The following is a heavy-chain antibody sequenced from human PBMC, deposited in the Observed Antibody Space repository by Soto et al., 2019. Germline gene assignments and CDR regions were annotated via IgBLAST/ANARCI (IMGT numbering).Heavy chain of an antibody. D-gene: IGHD4-17*01. CDR2: IYPGDSDT. V-gene: IGHV5-51*01. Sequence: PGESLKISCKGSGYSFTSYWIGWVRQMPGKGLEWMGIIYPGDSDTRYSPSFQGQVTISADKSISTAYLQWSSLKASDTAMYYCARRKATVTNYYYYYGMDVWGQGTTVTVS. J-gene: IGHJ6*02. CDR1: GYSFTSYW. CDR3: ARRKATVTNYYYYYGMDV.